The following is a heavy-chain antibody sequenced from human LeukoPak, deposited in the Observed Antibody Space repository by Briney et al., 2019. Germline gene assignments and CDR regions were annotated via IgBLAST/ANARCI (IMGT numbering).Heavy chain of an antibody. Sequence: ASVKVSCKASGYTFTRYYMHWVRQAPGQGLEWMGIINPSGGNTNYAQKFQGRVTMTRDMSTSTVYMELSSLRSEDTAVYYCARDFYDFWRNYYYYYMDVWGKGTTVTVSS. V-gene: IGHV1-46*01. J-gene: IGHJ6*03. CDR1: GYTFTRYY. CDR2: INPSGGNT. CDR3: ARDFYDFWRNYYYYYMDV. D-gene: IGHD3-3*01.